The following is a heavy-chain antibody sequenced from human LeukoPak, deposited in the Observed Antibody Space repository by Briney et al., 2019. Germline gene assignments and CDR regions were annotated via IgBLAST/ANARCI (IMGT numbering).Heavy chain of an antibody. CDR1: GFTFNNYA. CDR2: IIGSGGST. CDR3: ATFCSGGDCYSFAP. D-gene: IGHD2-15*01. J-gene: IGHJ5*02. V-gene: IGHV3-23*01. Sequence: GGSLRLSCAASGFTFNNYAMTWVRQAPGKGLEWVSTIIGSGGSTDYADSVKGRFTISGDNSKDTLFLQMDSLRVEDTAVYYCATFCSGGDCYSFAPWGQGTLVTVSS.